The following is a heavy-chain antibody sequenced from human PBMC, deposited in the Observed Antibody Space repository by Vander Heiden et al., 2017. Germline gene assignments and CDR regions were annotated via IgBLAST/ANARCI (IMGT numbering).Heavy chain of an antibody. J-gene: IGHJ5*02. D-gene: IGHD6-6*01. CDR2: MFYGGTT. Sequence: QLQLQESGPRLVKPSETLSLTCSLSGDSITTTFYFWGWIRQPPEKGLEWIGSMFYGGTTHYNPSLKSRVTLSADTPKNQFSLRLTSVAAEDTAVYYCVRYSSSFGWFDPWGQGALVTVS. V-gene: IGHV4-39*01. CDR1: GDSITTTFYF. CDR3: VRYSSSFGWFDP.